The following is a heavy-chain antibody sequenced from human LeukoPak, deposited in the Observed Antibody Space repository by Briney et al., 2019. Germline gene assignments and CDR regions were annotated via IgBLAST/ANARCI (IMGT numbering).Heavy chain of an antibody. V-gene: IGHV4-59*08. D-gene: IGHD5-18*01. Sequence: SETLSLTCTVSGGSISSYYWSRIRQPPGKGLEWIGYIYYSGSTNYNPSLKSRVTISVDTSKNQFSLKLSSVTAADTAVYYCARIEDVTRGYNHAYYFNYWGQGTLVTVSS. J-gene: IGHJ4*02. CDR2: IYYSGST. CDR1: GGSISSYY. CDR3: ARIEDVTRGYNHAYYFNY.